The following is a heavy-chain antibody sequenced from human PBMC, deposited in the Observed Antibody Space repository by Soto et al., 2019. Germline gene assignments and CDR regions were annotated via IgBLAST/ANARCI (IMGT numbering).Heavy chain of an antibody. Sequence: EAHLVESGGGLPQPGGSLRLSCVASGFNFSPYFMAWVRQGPGRGLEWVSHIKGDGTTTAYADSVRGRFIISRDNGRNTLFLQMNSLGDEDTAVYYCVRDRGTPDSFDIWGQGTTVIVSS. V-gene: IGHV3-74*01. CDR1: GFNFSPYF. D-gene: IGHD1-26*01. J-gene: IGHJ3*02. CDR3: VRDRGTPDSFDI. CDR2: IKGDGTTT.